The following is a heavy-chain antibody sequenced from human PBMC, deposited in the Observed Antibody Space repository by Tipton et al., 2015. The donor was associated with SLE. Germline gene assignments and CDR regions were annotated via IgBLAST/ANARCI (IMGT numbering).Heavy chain of an antibody. CDR1: GFTFSSYN. J-gene: IGHJ2*01. Sequence: SLRLSCAASGFTFSSYNMNWVRQAPGKGLEWVSYISTTGNTIYYADSVKGRFTISRDNAKNSLYLQMNSLRAEDTAVYYCARDGVWFGELPDWYFDLWGRGTLVTVSS. CDR2: ISTTGNTI. V-gene: IGHV3-48*03. D-gene: IGHD3-10*01. CDR3: ARDGVWFGELPDWYFDL.